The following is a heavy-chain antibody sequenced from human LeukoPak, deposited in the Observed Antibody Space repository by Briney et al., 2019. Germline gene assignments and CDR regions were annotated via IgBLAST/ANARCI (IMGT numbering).Heavy chain of an antibody. CDR2: IYYSGST. J-gene: IGHJ5*02. D-gene: IGHD1-1*01. CDR1: GGSISSSSYY. Sequence: SSETLSLTCTVSGGSISSSSYYWGWIRQPPGKGLEWIGSIYYSGSTYYNPSLKSRVTISVDTSKNQFSLKLSSVTAADTAVYYCARRNRNDVNWFDPWGQGTLVTVSS. V-gene: IGHV4-39*01. CDR3: ARRNRNDVNWFDP.